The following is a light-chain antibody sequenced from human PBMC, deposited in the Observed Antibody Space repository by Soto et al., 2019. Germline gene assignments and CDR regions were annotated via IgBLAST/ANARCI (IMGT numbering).Light chain of an antibody. CDR2: SAS. J-gene: IGKJ4*01. Sequence: DIQMTQSPSSVSASVGDRVTITCRASQGIGSDLAWSQHVPGKAPKLLIYSASTLRSGVPSRFSGSISRTDFTLTINSLQPEDFATYYCQQVDSYPLTFGGGTKVDIK. CDR1: QGIGSD. V-gene: IGKV1-9*01. CDR3: QQVDSYPLT.